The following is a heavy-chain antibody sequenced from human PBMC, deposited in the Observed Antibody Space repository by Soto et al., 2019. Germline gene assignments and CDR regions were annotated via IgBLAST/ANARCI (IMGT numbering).Heavy chain of an antibody. Sequence: QLVQSRAEVKKPGASVRVSCKTSGPTFIAYYIHWVRQAPGQGLEWMGWIDPKSGGTTYEQKFLGRVTMTRDTSINTAYMDLNRLPSNDTAVYYCARVSVDVPEWGQGTLITVSS. V-gene: IGHV1-2*02. J-gene: IGHJ4*02. D-gene: IGHD5-12*01. CDR3: ARVSVDVPE. CDR2: IDPKSGGT. CDR1: GPTFIAYY.